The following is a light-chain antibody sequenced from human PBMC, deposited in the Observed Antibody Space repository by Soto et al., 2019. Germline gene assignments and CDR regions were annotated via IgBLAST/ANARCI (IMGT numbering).Light chain of an antibody. CDR1: QSVSSN. CDR3: QQYNNWPPYT. V-gene: IGKV3-15*01. J-gene: IGKJ2*01. Sequence: EILMTQSPATLSVSPGERVTLSCRASQSVSSNLAWYQQKSGQAPRLLIYGASTRATGIPARFSGSGSGTEFTLTITSLQSEDFAVYYCQQYNNWPPYTFGQGTKVDIK. CDR2: GAS.